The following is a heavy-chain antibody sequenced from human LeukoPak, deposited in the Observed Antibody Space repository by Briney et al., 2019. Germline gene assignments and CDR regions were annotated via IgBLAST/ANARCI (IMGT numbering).Heavy chain of an antibody. Sequence: GGSLRLSCAASGFTFSSYGMHWVRQAPGKGLEWVAVIWYDGSNKDYADSVKGRFTISRDNSKNTLYLQMNSLRAEDTAVYYCAKDHDSSSSWDFHCDYWGQGTLVTVSS. CDR2: IWYDGSNK. D-gene: IGHD6-6*01. V-gene: IGHV3-33*06. CDR1: GFTFSSYG. CDR3: AKDHDSSSSWDFHCDY. J-gene: IGHJ4*02.